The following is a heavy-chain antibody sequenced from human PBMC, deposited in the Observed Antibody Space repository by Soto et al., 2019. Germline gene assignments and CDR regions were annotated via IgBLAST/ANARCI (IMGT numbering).Heavy chain of an antibody. V-gene: IGHV5-51*01. J-gene: IGHJ6*02. CDR2: INPADSDI. CDR3: ARLEHIVVVTAIDYYYYGMDV. D-gene: IGHD2-21*02. CDR1: GYSFTSNW. Sequence: GESLKISCQGSGYSFTSNWIGWVRQMPGKGLEWMGIINPADSDIKYSPSFQGQVTISADKSIGTAYLQWSSLKASDTAMYYCARLEHIVVVTAIDYYYYGMDVWGQGTTVTVSS.